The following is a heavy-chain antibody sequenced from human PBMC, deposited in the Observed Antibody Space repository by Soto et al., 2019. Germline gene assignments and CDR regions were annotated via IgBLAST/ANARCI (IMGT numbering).Heavy chain of an antibody. CDR1: GFTFSSYS. Sequence: EVQLVESGGGLVQPGGSLRLSCAASGFTFSSYSMNWVRQAPGKGLEWVSYISSSSSTIYYADSVKGRFTISRDNAKNALYLQMNFLRDEDTAVYYCAKDLKYYYDRSGYYYGGQGTLVTVSS. V-gene: IGHV3-48*02. D-gene: IGHD3-22*01. J-gene: IGHJ4*02. CDR3: AKDLKYYYDRSGYYY. CDR2: ISSSSSTI.